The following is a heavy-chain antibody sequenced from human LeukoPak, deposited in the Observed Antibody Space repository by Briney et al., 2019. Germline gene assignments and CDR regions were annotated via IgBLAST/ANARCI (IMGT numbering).Heavy chain of an antibody. D-gene: IGHD2-8*02. CDR2: IYHSGNT. V-gene: IGHV4-59*13. Sequence: SETLSLTCTVSRGSMNNYYWSWVRQPPGKGLEWIGYIYHSGNTYYTPSLERRATLSVDTSTNQFSLKLNSVTAADTAVYYCARVPYFYTGSVQLPIFDYWGQGTLVTVSS. J-gene: IGHJ4*02. CDR1: RGSMNNYY. CDR3: ARVPYFYTGSVQLPIFDY.